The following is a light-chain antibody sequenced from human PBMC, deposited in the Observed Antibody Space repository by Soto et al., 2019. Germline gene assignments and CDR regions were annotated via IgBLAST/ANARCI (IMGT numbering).Light chain of an antibody. V-gene: IGKV1-5*03. CDR1: QSISSW. CDR2: NAS. CDR3: QQYNSYSWT. Sequence: DIQMTQSPSTLSASVGDRVTITCRASQSISSWLAWYQQKPGKAPRLLIYNASSLASGFPSRFSGSGSGTEFTLTISSLQPDDFATYYCQQYNSYSWTFGQGTKVEIK. J-gene: IGKJ1*01.